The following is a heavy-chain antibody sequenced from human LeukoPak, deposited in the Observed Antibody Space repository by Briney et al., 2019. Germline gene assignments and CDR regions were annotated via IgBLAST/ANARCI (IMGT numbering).Heavy chain of an antibody. J-gene: IGHJ4*02. V-gene: IGHV1-24*01. CDR1: GDSLTRIT. CDR2: FDPIYAET. Sequence: ASVKVSCKVSGDSLTRITVHWVRRAPGKRLEWMGGFDPIYAETIYAERFPDRVTMTEDTSVDTAYMELNSLQSDVTAVYYCATTQSYASGSRGYDYWGQGTLVTVSS. D-gene: IGHD3-10*01. CDR3: ATTQSYASGSRGYDY.